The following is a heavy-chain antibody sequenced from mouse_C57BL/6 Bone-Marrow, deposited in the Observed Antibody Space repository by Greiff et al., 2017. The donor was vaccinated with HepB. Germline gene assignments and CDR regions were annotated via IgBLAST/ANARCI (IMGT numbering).Heavy chain of an antibody. J-gene: IGHJ1*03. V-gene: IGHV1-75*01. CDR1: GYTFTDYY. D-gene: IGHD1-1*01. Sequence: VKLMESGPELVKPGASVKISCKASGYTFTDYYINWVKQRPGQGLEWIGWIFPGSGSTYYNEKFKGKATLTVDKSSSTAYMLLSSLTSEDSAVYFCARGGGSSPWYFDVWGTGTTVTVSS. CDR2: IFPGSGST. CDR3: ARGGGSSPWYFDV.